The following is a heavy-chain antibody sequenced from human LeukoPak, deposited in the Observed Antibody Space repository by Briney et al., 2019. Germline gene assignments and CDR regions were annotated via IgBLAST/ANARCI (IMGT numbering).Heavy chain of an antibody. D-gene: IGHD6-6*01. J-gene: IGHJ4*02. CDR1: GFTFSSYW. CDR3: ARIYSSSSGYFDY. CDR2: IKQDGSEK. Sequence: GGSLRLSCAASGFTFSSYWMSWVRQAPGKGLEWVANIKQDGSEKYYVDSVKGRFTISRDNAKNSLYLQMNSLGAEDTAVYYCARIYSSSSGYFDYWGQGTLVTVSS. V-gene: IGHV3-7*01.